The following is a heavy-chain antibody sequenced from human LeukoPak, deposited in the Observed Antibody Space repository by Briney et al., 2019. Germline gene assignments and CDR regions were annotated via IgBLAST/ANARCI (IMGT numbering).Heavy chain of an antibody. CDR2: ISGSGGST. D-gene: IGHD3-22*01. V-gene: IGHV3-23*01. J-gene: IGHJ4*02. CDR1: GFTFSSYA. CDR3: AKDQNYYDSSGYYNY. Sequence: GGSLRLSCAASGFTFSSYAMSWVRQAPGKGLEWVSAISGSGGSTYYADSVKGRFTISRDNSKNTLYLQMNSLRAEDTAVYYCAKDQNYYDSSGYYNYWGQGTLVTVSS.